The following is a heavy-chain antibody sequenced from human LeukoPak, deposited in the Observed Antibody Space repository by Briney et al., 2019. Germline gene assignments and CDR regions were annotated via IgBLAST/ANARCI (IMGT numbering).Heavy chain of an antibody. D-gene: IGHD5-24*01. CDR1: GFTFSTYS. Sequence: GGSLRLSCAASGFTFSTYSMNWIRQAPGKGLEWVSSISSSGSYIYYADSVKGRFTISRDNAKNSLYLQMNSLRAEDTAVYYCARWSGMATVTSDYWGQGTLVTVSS. J-gene: IGHJ4*02. CDR3: ARWSGMATVTSDY. CDR2: ISSSGSYI. V-gene: IGHV3-21*01.